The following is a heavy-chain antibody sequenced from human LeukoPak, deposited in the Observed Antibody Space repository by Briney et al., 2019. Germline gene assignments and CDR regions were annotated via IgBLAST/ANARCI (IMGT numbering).Heavy chain of an antibody. CDR3: ARVYLGVYYYGSSGYSHLDY. D-gene: IGHD3-22*01. V-gene: IGHV1-2*02. CDR2: INPNSGGT. CDR1: GYTFTDYY. Sequence: GASVKVSCKASGYTFTDYYMHWVRRAPGQGLEWVGWINPNSGGTNYAQKLQGRVTMTRDTSISTAYMELSRLRSDDTAVYYCARVYLGVYYYGSSGYSHLDYWGQGTLVTVSS. J-gene: IGHJ4*02.